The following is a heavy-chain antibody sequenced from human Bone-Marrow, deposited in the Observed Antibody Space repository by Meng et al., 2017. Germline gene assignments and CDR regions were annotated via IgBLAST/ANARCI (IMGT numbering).Heavy chain of an antibody. Sequence: GGSLRLSCAASGFTFSSYTMHWVRQAPGKGLEWVALISYDGSEYYYSDSVKGRFTISRDYSKNTLYLQMNSLRAEDTAVYHCARDQTYSSRYYRPYYFDYWGQGTLVTVSS. J-gene: IGHJ4*02. D-gene: IGHD6-13*01. CDR2: ISYDGSEY. CDR1: GFTFSSYT. CDR3: ARDQTYSSRYYRPYYFDY. V-gene: IGHV3-30*04.